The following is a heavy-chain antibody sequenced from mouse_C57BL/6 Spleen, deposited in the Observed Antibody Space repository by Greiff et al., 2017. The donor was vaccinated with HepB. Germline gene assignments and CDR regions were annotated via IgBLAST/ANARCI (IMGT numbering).Heavy chain of an antibody. D-gene: IGHD3-1*01. CDR2: IHPNSGST. J-gene: IGHJ2*01. Sequence: QVQLKQPGAELVKPGASVKLSCKASGYTFTSYWMHWVKQRPGQGLEWIGMIHPNSGSTNYNEKFKSKATLTVDKSSSTTYMQLSSLTAEDSAVYDCARGAYYFDGWGQGTTLTVAS. V-gene: IGHV1-64*01. CDR3: ARGAYYFDG. CDR1: GYTFTSYW.